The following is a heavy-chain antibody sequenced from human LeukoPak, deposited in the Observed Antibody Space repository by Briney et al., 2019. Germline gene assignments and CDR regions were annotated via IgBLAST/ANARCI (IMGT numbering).Heavy chain of an antibody. CDR3: ARHSVSGSFWSYFDY. CDR2: IYYSGST. CDR1: GGSISSGGYY. V-gene: IGHV4-31*03. J-gene: IGHJ4*02. Sequence: PSQTLSLTCTVSGGSISSGGYYWSWIRQHPGKGLEWIGYIYYSGSTYYNPSLKSRVTISVDTSKNQFSLKLSSVTAADTAVYYCARHSVSGSFWSYFDYWGQGTLVTVSS. D-gene: IGHD1-26*01.